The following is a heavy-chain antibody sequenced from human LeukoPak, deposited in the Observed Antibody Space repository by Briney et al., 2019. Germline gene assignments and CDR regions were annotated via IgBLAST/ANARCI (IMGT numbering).Heavy chain of an antibody. CDR2: ISGDETTT. Sequence: GGSLRLSCAASGFTFSRYTMYWVRQAPGKGLVWVSRISGDETTTTYADSVMGRFTISRDNAKNTLYLQMDSLRAEDTAVYYCARAQVGSPTDYWGQGTLVTVSS. CDR3: ARAQVGSPTDY. CDR1: GFTFSRYT. J-gene: IGHJ4*02. V-gene: IGHV3-74*01. D-gene: IGHD1-26*01.